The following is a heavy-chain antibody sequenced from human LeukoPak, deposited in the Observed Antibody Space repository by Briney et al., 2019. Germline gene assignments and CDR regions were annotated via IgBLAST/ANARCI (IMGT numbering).Heavy chain of an antibody. CDR1: GFMFSTHA. CDR3: AELGITMIGGV. V-gene: IGHV3-23*01. Sequence: GGSLRLSCAASGFMFSTHAMSWVRQAPGKGLEWVSGISGSGTTTHYADSVKGRFTISRDNAKNSLYLQMNSLRAEDTAVYYCAELGITMIGGVWGKGTTVTISS. CDR2: ISGSGTTT. J-gene: IGHJ6*04. D-gene: IGHD3-10*02.